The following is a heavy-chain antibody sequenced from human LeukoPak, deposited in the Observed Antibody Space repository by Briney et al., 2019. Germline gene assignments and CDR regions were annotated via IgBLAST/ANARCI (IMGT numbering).Heavy chain of an antibody. D-gene: IGHD3-3*01. CDR2: INHSGST. V-gene: IGHV4-34*01. J-gene: IGHJ4*02. Sequence: SETLSLTCAVYGGSFSGYYWSWIRQPPGKGLEWIGEINHSGSTNYNPSLKSRVTISVDTSKNQFSLKLSSVTAADTAVYYCARRSGPFGVVIKRSSHGPIGYWGQGTLITVSS. CDR1: GGSFSGYY. CDR3: ARRSGPFGVVIKRSSHGPIGY.